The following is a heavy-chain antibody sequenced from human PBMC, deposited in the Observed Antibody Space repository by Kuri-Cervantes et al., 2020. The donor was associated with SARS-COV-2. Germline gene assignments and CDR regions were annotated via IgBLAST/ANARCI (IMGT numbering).Heavy chain of an antibody. J-gene: IGHJ6*02. CDR1: GFTFSSYE. Sequence: GGSLRLSCAASGFTFSSYEMNWVRQAPGKGLEWVSYISSSGSTIYYADSVKGRFTISRDNAKNSLYLQMNSLRAEDTAVYYCARETYYYDSSGYYYSYYYGMDVWGQGTTVTVSS. D-gene: IGHD3-22*01. CDR2: ISSSGSTI. CDR3: ARETYYYDSSGYYYSYYYGMDV. V-gene: IGHV3-48*03.